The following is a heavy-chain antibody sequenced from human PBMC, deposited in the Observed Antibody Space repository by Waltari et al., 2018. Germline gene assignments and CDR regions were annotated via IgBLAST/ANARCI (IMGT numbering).Heavy chain of an antibody. CDR2: ISHSGST. CDR1: GYSISSGYY. CDR3: ARLVGNCAYFFDS. V-gene: IGHV4-38-2*01. D-gene: IGHD2-21*01. Sequence: QVQLQESGPGLVKPSETLSLTCAVSGYSISSGYYWGWIRQPPGKGLGWIGSISHSGSTYYNPSLKSRVTISVDTSKNQFSLKLSSVTAADTAVYYCARLVGNCAYFFDSWGQGTLVTVSS. J-gene: IGHJ4*02.